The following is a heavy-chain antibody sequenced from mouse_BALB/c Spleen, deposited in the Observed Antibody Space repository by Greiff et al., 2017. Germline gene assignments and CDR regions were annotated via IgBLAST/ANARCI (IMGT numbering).Heavy chain of an antibody. CDR2: ISSGSSTI. CDR3: ARGYDWFAC. Sequence: EVHLVESGGGLVQPGGSRKLSCAASGFTFSSFGMHWVRQAPEKGLEWVAYISSGSSTIYYADTVKGRFTISRDNPKNTLFLQMTSLRSEDTAMYYCARGYDWFACWGQGTLVTVSA. V-gene: IGHV5-17*02. CDR1: GFTFSSFG. D-gene: IGHD2-14*01. J-gene: IGHJ3*01.